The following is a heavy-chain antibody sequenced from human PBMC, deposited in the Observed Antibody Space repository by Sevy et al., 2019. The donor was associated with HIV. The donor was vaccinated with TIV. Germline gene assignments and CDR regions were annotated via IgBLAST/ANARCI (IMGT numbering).Heavy chain of an antibody. Sequence: SETLSLTCTVSGGSISSSSYYWGWIRQPPGKGLEWIGSIYYSGSTYYNPSLKSRVTISVDTSKNQFSLKLSSVTAADAAVYYCGRQESSSSWFETNWFDPWGQGTLVTVSS. CDR2: IYYSGST. D-gene: IGHD6-13*01. CDR3: GRQESSSSWFETNWFDP. V-gene: IGHV4-39*01. J-gene: IGHJ5*02. CDR1: GGSISSSSYY.